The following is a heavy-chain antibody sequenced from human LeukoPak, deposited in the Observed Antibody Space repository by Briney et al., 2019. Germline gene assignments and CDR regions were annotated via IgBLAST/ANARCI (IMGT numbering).Heavy chain of an antibody. Sequence: GASVKVSCEASGYTFTSYGISWVRQAPGQGLEWMGWISAYNGNTNYAQKLQGRVTMTTDTSTSTAYMELRSLRSDDTAVYYCARDWSIAAHPGHPVDYWGQGTLVTVSS. J-gene: IGHJ4*02. CDR3: ARDWSIAAHPGHPVDY. V-gene: IGHV1-18*01. D-gene: IGHD6-6*01. CDR2: ISAYNGNT. CDR1: GYTFTSYG.